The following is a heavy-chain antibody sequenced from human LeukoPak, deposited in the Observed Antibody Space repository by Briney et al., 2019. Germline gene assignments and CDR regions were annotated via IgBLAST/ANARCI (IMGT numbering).Heavy chain of an antibody. J-gene: IGHJ4*02. Sequence: GESLKISCKGSGYSFTSYWIGWVRQMPGKGLEWMGIIYPGDSDTRYSPSFQGQVTISADKSISTAYLQWSSLKASDTAMYYCARHLRRPSGYDPYYFAYWGQGTLVTVSS. CDR3: ARHLRRPSGYDPYYFAY. CDR2: IYPGDSDT. D-gene: IGHD5-12*01. V-gene: IGHV5-51*01. CDR1: GYSFTSYW.